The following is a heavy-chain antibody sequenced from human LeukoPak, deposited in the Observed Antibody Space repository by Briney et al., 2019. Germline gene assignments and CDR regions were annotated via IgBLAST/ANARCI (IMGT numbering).Heavy chain of an antibody. D-gene: IGHD2-2*01. J-gene: IGHJ4*02. Sequence: PGGSLRLSCAASGFTFSDYYMSWIRQAPGKGLEWVSYISSSGSTIYYADSVKGRFTISRDNAKNSLYLQMNSLRAEDTAVYYCARDVVVPAAYFDYWGQGTLVTVSS. CDR1: GFTFSDYY. V-gene: IGHV3-11*04. CDR2: ISSSGSTI. CDR3: ARDVVVPAAYFDY.